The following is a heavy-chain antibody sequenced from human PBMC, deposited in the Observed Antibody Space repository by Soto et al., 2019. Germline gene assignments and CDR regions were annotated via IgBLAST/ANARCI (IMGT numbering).Heavy chain of an antibody. CDR3: ARASDRRWGDY. Sequence: SETLSLTCTVSGVSISSYHWNWIRQPPGKGLEYIGYIYYSGSTNYNPSLKSRVTMSVDTSKNQLSLKLTSVTAADTGVYYCARASDRRWGDYWGQGILVTVSS. D-gene: IGHD3-16*01. V-gene: IGHV4-59*01. J-gene: IGHJ4*02. CDR2: IYYSGST. CDR1: GVSISSYH.